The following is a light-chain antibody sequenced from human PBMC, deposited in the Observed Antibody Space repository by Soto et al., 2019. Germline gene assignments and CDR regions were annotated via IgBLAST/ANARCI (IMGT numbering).Light chain of an antibody. J-gene: IGKJ4*01. CDR1: QSVSTY. CDR3: QQRSSRLT. Sequence: EVVFKQSPAPLSLAPGDRATLAFRASQSVSTYLAWYQQKPGQAPRLLIYDASNRATGIPARFSGSGSGTDFTLTISSLEPEDFAVYYCQQRSSRLTFGGGTKVDNK. CDR2: DAS. V-gene: IGKV3-11*01.